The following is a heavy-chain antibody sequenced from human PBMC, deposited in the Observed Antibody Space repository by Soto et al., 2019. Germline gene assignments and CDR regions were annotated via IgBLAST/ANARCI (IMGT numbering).Heavy chain of an antibody. D-gene: IGHD3-10*01. CDR1: GFTFSSYA. V-gene: IGHV3-23*01. CDR2: ISGSGGST. Sequence: XXSLRLAFAASGFTFSSYAMRWVRQAPGKGLEWVSAISGSGGSTYYADSVKGRFTISRDNSKNTLYLQMNSLRAEDTAVYYCAKGLRGGLDYWGQGTLVTVSS. J-gene: IGHJ4*02. CDR3: AKGLRGGLDY.